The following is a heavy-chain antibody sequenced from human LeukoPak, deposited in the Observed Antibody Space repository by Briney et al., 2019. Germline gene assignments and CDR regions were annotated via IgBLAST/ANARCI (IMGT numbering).Heavy chain of an antibody. J-gene: IGHJ4*02. D-gene: IGHD5-18*01. V-gene: IGHV3-30*04. CDR2: ISYDGSNK. CDR1: GFTFSSYA. Sequence: GGSLRLSCAASGFTFSSYAMSWVRQAPGKGLEWVAVISYDGSNKYYADSVKGRFTISRDNSKNTLYLQMNSLRAEDTAVYYCARGLTAMVTRGQGTLVTVSS. CDR3: ARGLTAMVT.